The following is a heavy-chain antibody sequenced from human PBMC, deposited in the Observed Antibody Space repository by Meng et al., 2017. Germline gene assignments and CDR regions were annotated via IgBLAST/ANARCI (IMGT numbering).Heavy chain of an antibody. V-gene: IGHV1-3*01. J-gene: IGHJ5*02. CDR2: INAGNGNT. Sequence: VQLVPAGAEVKKPGASVKVSCKASGYTFTSYAMHWVRQAPGQRLEWMGWINAGNGNTKYSQKFQGRVTITRDTSASTAYMELSSLRSEDTAVYYCARDKLKTFDPWGQGTLVTVSS. CDR1: GYTFTSYA. CDR3: ARDKLKTFDP.